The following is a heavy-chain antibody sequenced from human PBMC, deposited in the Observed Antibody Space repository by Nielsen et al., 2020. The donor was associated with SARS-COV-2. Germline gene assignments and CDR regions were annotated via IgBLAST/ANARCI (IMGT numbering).Heavy chain of an antibody. J-gene: IGHJ4*02. Sequence: SETLSLTCAVTGDSTNSSSYYWGWIRQSPGQGLEWIGSVHSSGGTYDSPSLKSRVTISVDTSKNQFSLKLSSVTATDTAVYYCARQTQYCSGGTCLRVFDSWGQGTLVTVSS. D-gene: IGHD2-15*01. CDR2: VHSSGGT. V-gene: IGHV4-39*01. CDR1: GDSTNSSSYY. CDR3: ARQTQYCSGGTCLRVFDS.